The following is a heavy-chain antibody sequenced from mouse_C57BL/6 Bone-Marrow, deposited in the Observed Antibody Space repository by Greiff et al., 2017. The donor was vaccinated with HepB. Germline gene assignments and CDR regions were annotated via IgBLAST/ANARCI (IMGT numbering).Heavy chain of an antibody. CDR3: ARDPAYYRFDY. J-gene: IGHJ2*01. D-gene: IGHD2-14*01. CDR1: GYTFTSYW. V-gene: IGHV1-55*01. Sequence: QVQLQQPGAELVKPGASVKMSCKASGYTFTSYWITWVKQRPGQGLEWIGDIFPGSGSTNYNEKFKSTATLTVDTSSSTAYMQLSSLTSEDSALYYCARDPAYYRFDYWGQGTTLTVSS. CDR2: IFPGSGST.